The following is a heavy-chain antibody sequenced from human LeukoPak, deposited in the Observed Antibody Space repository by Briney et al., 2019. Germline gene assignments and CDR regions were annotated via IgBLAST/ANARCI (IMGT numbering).Heavy chain of an antibody. J-gene: IGHJ6*03. Sequence: GSSAKFSCKVSGDTLSELSMHCGRQAPGEGLEWMGDFDPEDGETNYAQKFQGRVTMTEATSTDTAYMELSRIRSADTAAYYCAREHYFYHADGWGDGTTVTASS. CDR3: AREHYFYHADG. V-gene: IGHV1-24*01. CDR1: GDTLSELS. CDR2: FDPEDGET.